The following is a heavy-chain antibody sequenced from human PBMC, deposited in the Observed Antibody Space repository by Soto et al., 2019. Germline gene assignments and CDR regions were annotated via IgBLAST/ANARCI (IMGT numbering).Heavy chain of an antibody. D-gene: IGHD4-17*01. J-gene: IGHJ3*02. Sequence: QVQLQESGPGLVKPSQTLSLTCTVSGGSISSGGYYWSWIRQHPGKGLEWIGYLYYSGSTYYNPYLKSRVTIAVDTSKNQFSLKLSSVTAADTAVYYCARDLPLDDYGDSPDAFDIWGQGTMVTVSS. CDR2: LYYSGST. CDR1: GGSISSGGYY. CDR3: ARDLPLDDYGDSPDAFDI. V-gene: IGHV4-31*03.